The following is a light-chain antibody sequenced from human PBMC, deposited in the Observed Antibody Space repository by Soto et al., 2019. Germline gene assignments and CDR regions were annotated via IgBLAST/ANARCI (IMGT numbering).Light chain of an antibody. CDR2: GAS. Sequence: EIVLTQSPGPLSLSPGERDTLSCRASQSVSSSYLAWYQQKPGQAPRLLIYGASTRATGIPVRFSGSASGTEFTLTISSLQSEDFTVYYCQQYNKWPLTFGQGTKVDIK. V-gene: IGKV3-15*01. CDR1: QSVSSSY. CDR3: QQYNKWPLT. J-gene: IGKJ1*01.